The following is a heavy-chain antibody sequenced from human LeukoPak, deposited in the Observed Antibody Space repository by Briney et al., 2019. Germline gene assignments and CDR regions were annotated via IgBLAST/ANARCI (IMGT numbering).Heavy chain of an antibody. V-gene: IGHV3-48*02. D-gene: IGHD1-26*01. CDR3: ASSGSYRFDY. Sequence: GGSLRLSCAASGFTFSSYSMNWARQAPGKGLEWVSHITASGTAMFYADSVKGRFTISRDNAKNSLYLQMNSLRDEDTAVYYCASSGSYRFDYWGQGTLVTVSS. J-gene: IGHJ4*02. CDR2: ITASGTAM. CDR1: GFTFSSYS.